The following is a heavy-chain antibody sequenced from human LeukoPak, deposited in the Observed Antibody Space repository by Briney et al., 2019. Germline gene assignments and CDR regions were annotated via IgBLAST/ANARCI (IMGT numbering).Heavy chain of an antibody. CDR1: GFTFSSYA. Sequence: PGGSLRLSCAASGFTFSSYAMHWVRQAPGKGLEYVSAISSNGGSTYYANSVKGRFTISRDNSKNTPYLQMGSLRAEDMAVYYCARDQLLCSSTSCYTAPDYWGQGTLVTVSS. J-gene: IGHJ4*02. D-gene: IGHD2-2*02. CDR3: ARDQLLCSSTSCYTAPDY. V-gene: IGHV3-64*01. CDR2: ISSNGGST.